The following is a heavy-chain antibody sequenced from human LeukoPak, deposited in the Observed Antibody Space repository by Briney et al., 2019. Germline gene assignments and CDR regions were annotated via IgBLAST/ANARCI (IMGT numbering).Heavy chain of an antibody. V-gene: IGHV1-2*02. CDR2: INPNSGGT. J-gene: IGHJ4*02. Sequence: ASVKVSCKASGYTFTGYYMHWVRQAPGQGLEWMGWINPNSGGTNYAQKFQGRVTMTRDTSISTAYMELSRLRSDDTAVYYCARVNGSSWREGIDYWAREPWSPSPQ. CDR1: GYTFTGYY. CDR3: ARVNGSSWREGIDY. D-gene: IGHD6-13*01.